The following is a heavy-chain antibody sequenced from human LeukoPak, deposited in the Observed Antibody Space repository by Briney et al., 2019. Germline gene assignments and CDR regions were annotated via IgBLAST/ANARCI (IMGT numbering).Heavy chain of an antibody. D-gene: IGHD2-15*01. J-gene: IGHJ4*02. CDR2: ISSGSVTI. CDR1: GFTFSSYE. Sequence: GGSLRLSCAASGFTFSSYEMNWVRQAPGKGLEWLSFISSGSVTIYYTDSVKGRFTISRDNAKNSLYLLMNSLRAEDTAVYYCARVHGGYPFDHWGQGTLVTVSS. V-gene: IGHV3-48*03. CDR3: ARVHGGYPFDH.